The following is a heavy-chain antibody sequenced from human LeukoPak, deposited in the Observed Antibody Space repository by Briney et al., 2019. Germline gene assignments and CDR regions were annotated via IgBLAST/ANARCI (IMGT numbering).Heavy chain of an antibody. CDR3: ARSGSGKYYYYMDV. V-gene: IGHV1-18*01. D-gene: IGHD3-10*01. Sequence: GASVTVSCKASGYTFTSYGISWVRQAPGQGLEWMGWISAYNGNTNYAQKLQGRVTMTTDTSTSTAYMELRSLRSDDTAVYYCARSGSGKYYYYMDVWGKGTTVTVSS. CDR1: GYTFTSYG. J-gene: IGHJ6*03. CDR2: ISAYNGNT.